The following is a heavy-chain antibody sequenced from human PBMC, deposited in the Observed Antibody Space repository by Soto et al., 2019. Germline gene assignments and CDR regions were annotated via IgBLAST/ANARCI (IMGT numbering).Heavy chain of an antibody. J-gene: IGHJ6*02. CDR1: GYTFASYS. CDR3: ARDMLPGTNYAMAV. CDR2: ISPSGST. D-gene: IGHD1-1*01. V-gene: IGHV1-46*01. Sequence: ASVKVSCKASGYTFASYSIHWVRQAPGQGPEWMGMISPSGSTNYAQKFQGRLTMTRDTSTSTVYMELVSLRSEDTAVYYCARDMLPGTNYAMAVWGQGTTVTVSS.